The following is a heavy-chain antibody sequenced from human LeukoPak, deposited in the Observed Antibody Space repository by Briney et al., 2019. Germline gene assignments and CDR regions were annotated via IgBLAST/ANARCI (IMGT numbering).Heavy chain of an antibody. D-gene: IGHD6-13*01. Sequence: ASVKVSCKASGYTFTGYYMHRVRQAPGQGLEWMGWINPNSGGTNYAQKFQGWVTMTRDTSISTAYMELSRLRSDDTAVYYCARGGYISSWYLALGAFDIWGQGTMVTVSS. J-gene: IGHJ3*02. V-gene: IGHV1-2*04. CDR1: GYTFTGYY. CDR2: INPNSGGT. CDR3: ARGGYISSWYLALGAFDI.